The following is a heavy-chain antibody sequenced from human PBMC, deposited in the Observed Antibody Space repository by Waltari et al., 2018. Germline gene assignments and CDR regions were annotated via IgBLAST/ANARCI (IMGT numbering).Heavy chain of an antibody. CDR2: IKRRTGGCTA. Sequence: EVHLVESGGGLVKPGGSLRLSCAASGFPFSDAYMSWVRQAPGKWLDLFGRIKRRTGGCTAVYAAPVKGLFIISMDVSMSTVYLQMYTLYTVDTSFYYCTTYTVGAPFYLGQGTLFPVSS. CDR1: GFPFSDAY. J-gene: IGHJ4*02. V-gene: IGHV3-15*01. CDR3: TTYTVGAPFY.